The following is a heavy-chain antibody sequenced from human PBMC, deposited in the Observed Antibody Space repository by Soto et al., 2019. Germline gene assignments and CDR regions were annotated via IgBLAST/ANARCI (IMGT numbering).Heavy chain of an antibody. D-gene: IGHD6-6*01. V-gene: IGHV4-59*01. CDR3: AGEGVGSSSSPFDY. J-gene: IGHJ4*02. CDR2: IYYSGST. Sequence: SQTLSLTCTVSGGSISSYYWSWIRQPPGKGLEWIGYIYYSGSTNYNPSLKSRVTISVDTSKNQFSLKLSSVTAADTAVYYCAGEGVGSSSSPFDYWGQGTLVTVSS. CDR1: GGSISSYY.